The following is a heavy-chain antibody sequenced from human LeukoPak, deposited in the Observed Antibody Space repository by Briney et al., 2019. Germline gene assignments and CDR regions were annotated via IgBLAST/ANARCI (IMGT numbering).Heavy chain of an antibody. J-gene: IGHJ3*02. D-gene: IGHD6-19*01. CDR2: INHGGST. V-gene: IGHV4-34*01. CDR3: ARDKGIAVAGSRDAFDI. CDR1: GGSFSGYY. Sequence: SETLSLTCAVYGGSFSGYYWSWIRQPPGKGLEWIGEINHGGSTNYNPSLKSRVTISVDTSKNQFSLKLSSVTAADTAVYYCARDKGIAVAGSRDAFDIWGQGTMVTVSS.